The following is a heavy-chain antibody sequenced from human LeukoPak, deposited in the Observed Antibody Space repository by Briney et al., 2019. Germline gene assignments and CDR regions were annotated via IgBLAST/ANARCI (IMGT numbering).Heavy chain of an antibody. D-gene: IGHD3-22*01. V-gene: IGHV1-3*03. CDR2: INAGNGNT. CDR3: ARLMLSSGYNYDPFEF. CDR1: GYTFTSYA. J-gene: IGHJ4*02. Sequence: ASVKVSCKASGYTFTSYAMHWVRQAPGQRLEWMGWINAGNGNTKYSQEFQGRVTITRDTSASTAYMELSSLRSEDMAVYHCARLMLSSGYNYDPFEFWGQGNLVTVSS.